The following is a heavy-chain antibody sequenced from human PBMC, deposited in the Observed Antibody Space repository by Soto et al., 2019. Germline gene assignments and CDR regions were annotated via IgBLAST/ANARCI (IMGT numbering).Heavy chain of an antibody. J-gene: IGHJ4*02. CDR2: VYYTGST. D-gene: IGHD6-19*01. Sequence: SETLSLTCSVSGGSISGSYWSWIRQSPGKGLEWLGYVYYTGSTNYSPSLRSRVNISVGTSKNEFSLRLSSVTAADTAVYFCARSVAVPGAHIDYWGQGTQVTVSS. CDR1: GGSISGSY. V-gene: IGHV4-59*01. CDR3: ARSVAVPGAHIDY.